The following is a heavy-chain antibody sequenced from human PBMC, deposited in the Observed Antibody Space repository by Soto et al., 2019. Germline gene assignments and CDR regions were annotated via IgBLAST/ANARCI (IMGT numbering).Heavy chain of an antibody. D-gene: IGHD2-15*01. V-gene: IGHV1-18*01. J-gene: IGHJ4*02. CDR3: AREYCSGGSCYGVDY. Sequence: QVQLVQSGAEVKEPGASVKVSCNASGYTLTDFGISWVRQAPGQGLEWMGWISAYNDDTKYTQKLQGRVTMTTDTSTGTAYMELRSLRSDDTAVYYCAREYCSGGSCYGVDYWGQGTLVTVSS. CDR2: ISAYNDDT. CDR1: GYTLTDFG.